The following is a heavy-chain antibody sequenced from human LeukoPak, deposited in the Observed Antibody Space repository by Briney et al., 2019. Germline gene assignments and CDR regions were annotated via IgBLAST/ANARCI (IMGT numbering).Heavy chain of an antibody. CDR3: AKDGYYYGSGSPVE. CDR2: ISSSGSTI. Sequence: GGSLRLSCAASGFTFSDYYMSWIRQAPGKGLEWVSYISSSGSTIYYADSVKGRFTISRDNSKNTLYLQMNSLRAEDTAVYYCAKDGYYYGSGSPVEWGQGTLVTVSS. V-gene: IGHV3-11*01. CDR1: GFTFSDYY. J-gene: IGHJ4*02. D-gene: IGHD3-10*01.